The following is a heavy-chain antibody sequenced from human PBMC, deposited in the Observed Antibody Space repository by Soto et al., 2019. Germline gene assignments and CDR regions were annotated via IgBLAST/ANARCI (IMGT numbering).Heavy chain of an antibody. J-gene: IGHJ4*02. V-gene: IGHV4-34*01. CDR2: NNHSGST. CDR3: ARASMVRDNDY. D-gene: IGHD3-10*01. Sequence: TLSLTCAVYGGSFSGYYWSWIRQPPGKGLEWIGENNHSGSTNYNPSLKSRINISVDTSKIQFSLKLSSVTAADTAVYYCARASMVRDNDYWGQGTLVTVAS. CDR1: GGSFSGYY.